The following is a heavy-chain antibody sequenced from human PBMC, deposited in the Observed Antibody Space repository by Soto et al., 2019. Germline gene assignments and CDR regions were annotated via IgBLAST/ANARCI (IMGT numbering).Heavy chain of an antibody. Sequence: QVQLQESGPGLVRPSQTLSLTCTVSGGSISSGGYYWSWSRQHPGKGLEWIGYIYYSGSTYYNPSLTSRVTISVDTSKNQFSLKLSSVTAADTAVYYCARGGRRSPAMDVWGQGTTVTVSS. V-gene: IGHV4-31*03. CDR2: IYYSGST. J-gene: IGHJ6*02. CDR3: ARGGRRSPAMDV. CDR1: GGSISSGGYY.